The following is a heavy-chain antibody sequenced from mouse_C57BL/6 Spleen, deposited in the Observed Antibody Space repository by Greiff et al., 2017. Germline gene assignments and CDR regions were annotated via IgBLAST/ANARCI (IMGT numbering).Heavy chain of an antibody. CDR2: IDPSDSYT. CDR1: GYTFTSYW. J-gene: IGHJ3*01. D-gene: IGHD3-3*01. V-gene: IGHV1-69*01. Sequence: VQLQQPGAELVMPGASVKLSCKASGYTFTSYWMHWVKQRPGQGLEWIGEIDPSDSYTNYNQKFKGKSTLTVDKSSSTAYMQLSSLTSEDSAVDYCARWGDQAWLAYWGQGTLVTVSA. CDR3: ARWGDQAWLAY.